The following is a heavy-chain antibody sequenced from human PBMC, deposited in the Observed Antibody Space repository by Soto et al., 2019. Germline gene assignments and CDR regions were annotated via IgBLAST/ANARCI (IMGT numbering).Heavy chain of an antibody. D-gene: IGHD2-8*01. J-gene: IGHJ4*02. CDR1: GGSISNYY. CDR2: IYYSGNT. Sequence: PSETLSLTCTVSGGSISNYYWSWIRQPPGKGLEWIGYIYYSGNTIYNPSLNSRATISVDTSKNQFSLTLTSVTAADTAVYYCARFPTNGNNQYWGQGTLVTVPQ. CDR3: ARFPTNGNNQY. V-gene: IGHV4-59*01.